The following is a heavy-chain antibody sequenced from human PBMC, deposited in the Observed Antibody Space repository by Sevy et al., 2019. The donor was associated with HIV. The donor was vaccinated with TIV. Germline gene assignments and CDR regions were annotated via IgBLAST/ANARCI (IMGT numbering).Heavy chain of an antibody. CDR2: INWFGTII. CDR1: GFNFNDYA. J-gene: IGHJ6*02. CDR3: AKDLAQGGTLNFYYYGMDF. D-gene: IGHD3-16*01. V-gene: IGHV3-9*01. Sequence: GGSLRLSCIASGFNFNDYAMHWVRQVPGKGLEWVSGINWFGTIIGYGDSVKGRFPISRDNARKSVYLEMNSLSPEDTALYYCAKDLAQGGTLNFYYYGMDFWGQGTTVTVSS.